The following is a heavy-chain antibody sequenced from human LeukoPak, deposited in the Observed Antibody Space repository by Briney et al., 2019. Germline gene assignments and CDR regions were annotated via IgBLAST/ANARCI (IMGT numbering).Heavy chain of an antibody. Sequence: GRSLRLSCAASGFTFDDYGMSWVRQAPGKGLEWVSGINWNGGSTGYADSVKGRFTISRDNAKNSLYLQMNSLRAEDTALYHCARGYGGSYWFDYWGQGTLVTVPS. J-gene: IGHJ4*02. CDR3: ARGYGGSYWFDY. CDR1: GFTFDDYG. V-gene: IGHV3-20*01. CDR2: INWNGGST. D-gene: IGHD1-26*01.